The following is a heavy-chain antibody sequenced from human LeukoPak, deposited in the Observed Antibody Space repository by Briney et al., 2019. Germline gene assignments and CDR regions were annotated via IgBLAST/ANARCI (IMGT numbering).Heavy chain of an antibody. Sequence: PGGSLRLSCEASGFTFSSHSMTWVRQAPGKTLEWISYIGHAGSPAHYADSVRGRFTISRDNAKNSLYLQMNSLRAEDTAVYYCARDKAEYCGGDCYPYYYYYMDVWGKGTTVTVSS. CDR3: ARDKAEYCGGDCYPYYYYYMDV. CDR2: IGHAGSPA. CDR1: GFTFSSHS. J-gene: IGHJ6*03. D-gene: IGHD2-21*02. V-gene: IGHV3-48*04.